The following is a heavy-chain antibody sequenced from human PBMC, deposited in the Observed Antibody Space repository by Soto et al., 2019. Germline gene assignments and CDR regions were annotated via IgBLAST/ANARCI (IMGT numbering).Heavy chain of an antibody. CDR3: ARRPHGSVSVGYFDY. J-gene: IGHJ4*02. V-gene: IGHV3-30-3*01. CDR1: GFTFSSYA. Sequence: QVQLVESGGGVVQPGRSLRLSCAASGFTFSSYAMHWVRQAPGKGLEWVAVISYDGSNKYYADSVKGRFTISRDNSKNTLYLQMNSLRAEDTAVYYCARRPHGSVSVGYFDYWGQGTLVTVSS. CDR2: ISYDGSNK. D-gene: IGHD3-10*01.